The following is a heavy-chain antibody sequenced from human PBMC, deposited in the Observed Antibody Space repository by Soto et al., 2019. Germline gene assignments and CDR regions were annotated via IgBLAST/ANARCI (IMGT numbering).Heavy chain of an antibody. CDR2: ISYDGSNK. CDR3: AREGSGAGSALDF. Sequence: QVQLVESGGGVVQPGRSLRLSCAASGFTFSSYAMHWVRQAPGKGLEWVAVISYDGSNKYYADSVKGRFTISRDNSESTRYLQMHRLRAEDLAVYYCAREGSGAGSALDFCGPGNTVTVSS. D-gene: IGHD3-10*01. J-gene: IGHJ6*02. CDR1: GFTFSSYA. V-gene: IGHV3-30*14.